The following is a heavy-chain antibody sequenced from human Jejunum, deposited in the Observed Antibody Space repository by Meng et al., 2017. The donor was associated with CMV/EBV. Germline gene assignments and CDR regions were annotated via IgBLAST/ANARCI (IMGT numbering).Heavy chain of an antibody. V-gene: IGHV3-64*02. CDR2: ISRDGGGR. CDR3: ARGRGRTGDVDPGVSGYFDS. D-gene: IGHD1-1*01. J-gene: IGHJ4*02. CDR1: YD. Sequence: YDMQWVRQEPGKGLEYVSIISRDGGGRYYAESVKGRYTISRDDSKNTLYLHMGSLRVEDMAVYYCARGRGRTGDVDPGVSGYFDSWGQGTLVTVSS.